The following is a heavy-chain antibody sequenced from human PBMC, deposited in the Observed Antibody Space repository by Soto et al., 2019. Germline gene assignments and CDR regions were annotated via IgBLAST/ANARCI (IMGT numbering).Heavy chain of an antibody. Sequence: QVQLVESGGGVVQPGRSLRLSCAASGFTFSSYAMHWVRQAPGKGLEWVAVISYDGSNKYHADSVKGRFTISRDNSKNTLYLQMNSLRAEDTAVYYCARDRGYYCSGSYKDNWFDPWGQGTLVTVSS. J-gene: IGHJ5*02. CDR2: ISYDGSNK. CDR3: ARDRGYYCSGSYKDNWFDP. D-gene: IGHD3-10*01. V-gene: IGHV3-30-3*01. CDR1: GFTFSSYA.